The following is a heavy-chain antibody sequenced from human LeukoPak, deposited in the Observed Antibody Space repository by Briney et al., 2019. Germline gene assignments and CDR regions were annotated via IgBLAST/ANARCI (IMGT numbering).Heavy chain of an antibody. CDR3: TRKAYYYGSGSYFSGYGLDV. CDR1: GLSFGDYA. D-gene: IGHD3-10*01. V-gene: IGHV3-49*04. J-gene: IGHJ6*02. Sequence: GGSLRLSCTASGLSFGDYAMNWVRQAPGKGLEWVGFIRSKAYGGTTEHAASVKGRFTISRDDSKSIAYLQMNSLDTEDTAVYYCTRKAYYYGSGSYFSGYGLDVWGQGTTVTVSS. CDR2: IRSKAYGGTT.